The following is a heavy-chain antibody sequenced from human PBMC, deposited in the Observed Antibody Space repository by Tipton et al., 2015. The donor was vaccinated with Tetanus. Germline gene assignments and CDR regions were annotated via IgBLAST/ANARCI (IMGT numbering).Heavy chain of an antibody. Sequence: QLVQSGAEVKKPGESLKISCKPSGYNFTIYWIGWVRQMPGKGLEWKGVINPTDYQTSYNPSFEGQVTISADRSINTAYLQWSSLQTSDTAMYFCARRRSAILSGSYHWYFDIWGRGTLVTVSS. D-gene: IGHD3-9*01. V-gene: IGHV5-51*01. J-gene: IGHJ2*01. CDR2: INPTDYQT. CDR1: GYNFTIYW. CDR3: ARRRSAILSGSYHWYFDI.